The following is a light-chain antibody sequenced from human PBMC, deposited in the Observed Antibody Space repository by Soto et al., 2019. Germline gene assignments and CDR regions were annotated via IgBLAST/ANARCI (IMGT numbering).Light chain of an antibody. V-gene: IGKV3-20*01. CDR1: QS. CDR3: QQYGSSPSWT. CDR2: VHP. Sequence: EIAMTQSPATLSVSPGERATLSCGASQSGSTRTLARLPVSSSVVHPPGPLSSPDRFSGSGSGTDFTLTISRLEPEDFAVYYCQQYGSSPSWTFGQGTKVDIK. J-gene: IGKJ1*01.